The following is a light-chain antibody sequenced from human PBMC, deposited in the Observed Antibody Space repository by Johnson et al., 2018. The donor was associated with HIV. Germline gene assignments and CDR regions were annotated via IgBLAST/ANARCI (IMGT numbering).Light chain of an antibody. J-gene: IGLJ1*01. Sequence: QSVLTQPPSVSAAPGQKVTISCSGSSSNIGNNYVSWYQQLPGTAPKLLIYDNNKRPSGIPDRFSGSKSGTSATLGITGLQTGDEADYYCGTWDISQSAGIYVFGTGTKVTVL. CDR2: DNN. V-gene: IGLV1-51*01. CDR1: SSNIGNNY. CDR3: GTWDISQSAGIYV.